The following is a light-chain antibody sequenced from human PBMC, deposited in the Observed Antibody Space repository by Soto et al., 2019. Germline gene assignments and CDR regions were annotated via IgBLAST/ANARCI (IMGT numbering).Light chain of an antibody. CDR2: SNN. Sequence: QSVLTQPPSASGTPGQRVSISCSGSSSNIGSNTVNWYQQLPGTAPKLLIYSNNQRPSGVPDRFYCSKSGTSASLAISGLQCEDEADYYCAAWDDSLNGSYVFGTGTKLTVL. J-gene: IGLJ1*01. V-gene: IGLV1-44*01. CDR1: SSNIGSNT. CDR3: AAWDDSLNGSYV.